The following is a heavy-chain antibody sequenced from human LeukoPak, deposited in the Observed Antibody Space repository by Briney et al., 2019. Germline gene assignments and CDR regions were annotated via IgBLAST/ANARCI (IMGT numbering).Heavy chain of an antibody. CDR1: GGTFRSYA. J-gene: IGHJ4*02. V-gene: IGHV1-69*10. CDR2: IIPMFDIT. D-gene: IGHD3-16*01. CDR3: ARDNDSRDPPHFDY. Sequence: ASVKVSCKASGGTFRSYAISWVRQAPGQGLEWMGGIIPMFDITNYAQKFQGRVTIIADKSTSTAYMELSSLRSEDTAVYYCARDNDSRDPPHFDYWGQGTLVTVSS.